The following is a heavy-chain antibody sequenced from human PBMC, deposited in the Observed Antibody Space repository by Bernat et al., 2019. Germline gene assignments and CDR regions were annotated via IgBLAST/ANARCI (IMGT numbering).Heavy chain of an antibody. CDR3: ASRKQRGWFDP. Sequence: QVQLQQWGAGLLKPSETLSLTCAVYGGSFSGYYWSWIRQPPGKGLEWIGEINHSGSTNYNPSLKSRVTISVDTSKNQFSLKLSSVTAADTAVYYCASRKQRGWFDPWDQGTLVTVSS. CDR2: INHSGST. D-gene: IGHD6-25*01. J-gene: IGHJ5*02. V-gene: IGHV4-34*01. CDR1: GGSFSGYY.